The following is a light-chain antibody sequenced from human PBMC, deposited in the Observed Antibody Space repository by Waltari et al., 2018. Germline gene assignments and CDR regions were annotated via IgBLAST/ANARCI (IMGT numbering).Light chain of an antibody. J-gene: IGLJ2*01. CDR3: CSYAGGSTFVV. CDR1: SSDVGDYNL. Sequence: QSALTQPASLSGSPGQSITISCTGTSSDVGDYNLVSWYQQHPGKAPKLMIYEVNKRPSGVSNRFSASKSGNTASLTISGLQAEDEADYHCCSYAGGSTFVVFGGGTKLTVL. V-gene: IGLV2-23*02. CDR2: EVN.